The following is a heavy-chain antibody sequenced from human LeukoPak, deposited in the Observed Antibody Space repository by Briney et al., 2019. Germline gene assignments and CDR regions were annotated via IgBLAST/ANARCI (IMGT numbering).Heavy chain of an antibody. CDR2: IYSGGNT. CDR1: ELTVNYNY. J-gene: IGHJ3*01. CDR3: TRGPGSLNAFDF. Sequence: GGSLRLSCAVSELTVNYNYMTRVRQAPGKGLNWVSTIYSGGNTFYSDSVKGRFTISKDKSKNTLYLQMSSLRADDTAVYYCTRGPGSLNAFDFWGQGTMVTVSS. V-gene: IGHV3-66*01.